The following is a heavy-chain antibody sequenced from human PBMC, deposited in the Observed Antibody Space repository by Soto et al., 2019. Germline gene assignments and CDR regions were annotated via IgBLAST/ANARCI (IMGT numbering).Heavy chain of an antibody. Sequence: ASVKVSCKASGYTFTSYYIHWVRQAPGQGLEWMGVINPSGGSTSYAQKFQGRVTMTRDTSTSTVYMELSSLRSEGTAVYYCARVRVTGTTGGAFDIWGQGTVVTVSS. J-gene: IGHJ3*02. V-gene: IGHV1-46*01. CDR3: ARVRVTGTTGGAFDI. CDR1: GYTFTSYY. CDR2: INPSGGST. D-gene: IGHD1-7*01.